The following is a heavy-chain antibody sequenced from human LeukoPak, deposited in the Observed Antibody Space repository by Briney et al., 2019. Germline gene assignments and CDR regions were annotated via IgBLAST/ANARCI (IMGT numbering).Heavy chain of an antibody. CDR1: GFTFSSYS. J-gene: IGHJ4*02. D-gene: IGHD3-22*01. V-gene: IGHV3-48*01. Sequence: EPGGSLRLSCAASGFTFSSYSMNWVRQAPGKGLEWVSYISSSSSTIYYADSVKGRFTISRDNAKNSLYLQMNSLRAEDTAVYYCATTMLVVAQSFDYWGQGTLVTVSS. CDR2: ISSSSSTI. CDR3: ATTMLVVAQSFDY.